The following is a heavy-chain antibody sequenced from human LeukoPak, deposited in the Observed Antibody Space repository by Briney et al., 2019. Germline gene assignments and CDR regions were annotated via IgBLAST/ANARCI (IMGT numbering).Heavy chain of an antibody. J-gene: IGHJ4*02. D-gene: IGHD3-22*01. Sequence: SETLSLTCAVSGYSISSGYYWGWIRQPPGKGLEWIGSIYHSGSTYYNPSLRSRVTISVDTSKNQFSLKLSSVTAADTAVYYCARVPPDYYDTSGHHYFDYWGQGTLVTVSS. CDR1: GYSISSGYY. CDR3: ARVPPDYYDTSGHHYFDY. V-gene: IGHV4-38-2*01. CDR2: IYHSGST.